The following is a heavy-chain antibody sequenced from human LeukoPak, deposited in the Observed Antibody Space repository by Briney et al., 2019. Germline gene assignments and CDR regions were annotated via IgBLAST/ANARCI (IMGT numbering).Heavy chain of an antibody. D-gene: IGHD2-2*01. V-gene: IGHV1-69*01. J-gene: IGHJ1*01. CDR2: IIPIFGTA. CDR1: GGTFSSYA. CDR3: ARAVVGCSSTSCYYKH. Sequence: SVKVSCKASGGTFSSYAISWVRQAPGQGLEWMGGIIPIFGTANYAQKFQGRVTTTADESTSTAYMELSSLRSEDTAVYYCARAVVGCSSTSCYYKHWGQGTLVTVSS.